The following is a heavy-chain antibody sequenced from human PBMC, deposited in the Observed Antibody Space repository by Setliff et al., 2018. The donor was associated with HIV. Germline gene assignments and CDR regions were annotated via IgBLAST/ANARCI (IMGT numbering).Heavy chain of an antibody. Sequence: SETLSLTCAVSGYSISSGYYWGWIRQPPGKGLEWIGSIYHSGSTYYNPSLKSRVTISADTSKNQFSLKLSSVTVADTAVYHCARHAGLLWFGELWRGGEYYFDSWGQ. V-gene: IGHV4-38-2*01. J-gene: IGHJ4*02. CDR2: IYHSGST. CDR3: ARHAGLLWFGELWRGGEYYFDS. CDR1: GYSISSGYY. D-gene: IGHD3-10*01.